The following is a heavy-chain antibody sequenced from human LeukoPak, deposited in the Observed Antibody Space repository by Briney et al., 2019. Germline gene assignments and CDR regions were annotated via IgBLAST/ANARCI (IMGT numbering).Heavy chain of an antibody. CDR3: ARWGWLSSASPHFDY. V-gene: IGHV3-7*01. J-gene: IGHJ4*02. D-gene: IGHD3-22*01. CDR1: GFTSSSYW. CDR2: IKQDGNEK. Sequence: GGPLRLSCAASGFTSSSYWMSWVRQAPGKGLEWVANIKQDGNEKKYVDSVKGRFTISRDNAKNSLYLQMNSLRAEDTAVYYCARWGWLSSASPHFDYWGQGTLVTASS.